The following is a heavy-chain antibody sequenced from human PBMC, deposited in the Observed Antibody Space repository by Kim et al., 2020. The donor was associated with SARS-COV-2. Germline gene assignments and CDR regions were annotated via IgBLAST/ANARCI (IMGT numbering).Heavy chain of an antibody. J-gene: IGHJ6*02. Sequence: ASVKVSCKASGYTFTSYGISWVRQAPGQGLEWMGWISAYNGNTNYAQKLQGRVTMTTDTSTSTAYMELRSLRSDDTAVYYCARDETYYDILTGPIRENYYAYGMDVWGQGTTVTVSS. D-gene: IGHD3-9*01. CDR1: GYTFTSYG. V-gene: IGHV1-18*01. CDR3: ARDETYYDILTGPIRENYYAYGMDV. CDR2: ISAYNGNT.